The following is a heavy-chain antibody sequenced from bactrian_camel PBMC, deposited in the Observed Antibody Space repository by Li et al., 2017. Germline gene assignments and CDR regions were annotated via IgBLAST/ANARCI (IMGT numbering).Heavy chain of an antibody. J-gene: IGHJ4*01. CDR3: AADTACRVGCIANTSAARYNI. D-gene: IGHD4*01. V-gene: IGHV3S1*01. CDR2: ISTRGST. Sequence: HVQLVESGGGSVQAGGSLRLSCKASGYTNSPYCMGWFRQAPGKEREGVAVISTRGSTGYADSVKGRFTISKDNAKNTLYLQMSSLKSEDTAMYFCAADTACRVGCIANTSAARYNIWGQGTQVTVS. CDR1: GYTNSPYC.